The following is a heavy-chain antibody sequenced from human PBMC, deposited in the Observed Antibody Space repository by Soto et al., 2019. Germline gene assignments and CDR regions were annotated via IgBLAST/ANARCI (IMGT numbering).Heavy chain of an antibody. CDR1: GGTFRNYP. Sequence: GASVKVSCKASGGTFRNYPINWVRQAPGQGLEWMGSISPLTDIPDYAQNFQARLTISADKSTSTAYMELSSLTSDDTAMYFCARGPLVVLNYFESWGQGTLVTVSS. V-gene: IGHV1-69*04. CDR2: ISPLTDIP. CDR3: ARGPLVVLNYFES. J-gene: IGHJ4*02.